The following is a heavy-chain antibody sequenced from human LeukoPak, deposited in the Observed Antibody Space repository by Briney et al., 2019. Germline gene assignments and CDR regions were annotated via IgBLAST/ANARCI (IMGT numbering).Heavy chain of an antibody. CDR1: GFTFRDFG. D-gene: IGHD6-13*01. J-gene: IGHJ5*02. CDR2: IRNDGSKD. V-gene: IGHV3-30*02. CDR3: VKGGSSSHNWFDP. Sequence: EGSLRLSCAASGFTFRDFGMHWVRQAPGKGLEWVAFIRNDGSKDYYPDSVKGRFTISRDNSRTTLYLQMHSLRIEDTAVYYCVKGGSSSHNWFDPWGQGILVTVSS.